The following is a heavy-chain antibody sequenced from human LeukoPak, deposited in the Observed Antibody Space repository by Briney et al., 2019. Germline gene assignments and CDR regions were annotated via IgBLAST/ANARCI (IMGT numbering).Heavy chain of an antibody. Sequence: GGSLRLSCAASGFTVSSNYMSWVRQAPGKGLEWVSVIYSGGSTYYADSVKGRFTISRDNSKNTLYLQMNSLRAEDTAVYYCAGAQQRFGELLGIHYWGQGTLVTVSS. CDR2: IYSGGST. J-gene: IGHJ4*02. CDR3: AGAQQRFGELLGIHY. D-gene: IGHD3-10*01. CDR1: GFTVSSNY. V-gene: IGHV3-53*01.